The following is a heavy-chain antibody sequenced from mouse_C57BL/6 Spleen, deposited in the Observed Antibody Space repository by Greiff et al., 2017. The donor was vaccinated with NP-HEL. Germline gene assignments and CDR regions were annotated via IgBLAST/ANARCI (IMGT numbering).Heavy chain of an antibody. CDR1: GFTFSSYA. CDR2: ISSGGDYI. V-gene: IGHV5-9-1*02. CDR3: TRDGPVTTPFAY. Sequence: EVQRVESGEGLVKPGGSLKLSCAASGFTFSSYAMSWVRQTPEKRLEWVAYISSGGDYIYYADTVKGRFTISRDNARNTLYLQMSSLKSEDTAMYYCTRDGPVTTPFAYWGQGTLVTVSA. J-gene: IGHJ3*01. D-gene: IGHD2-12*01.